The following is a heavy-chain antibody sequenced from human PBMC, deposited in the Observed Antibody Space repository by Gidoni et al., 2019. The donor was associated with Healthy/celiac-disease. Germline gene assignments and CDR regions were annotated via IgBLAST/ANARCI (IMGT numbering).Heavy chain of an antibody. V-gene: IGHV3-53*04. J-gene: IGHJ3*02. D-gene: IGHD3-10*01. CDR2: IYSGGST. CDR1: GFAVRSHY. CDR3: ARAATMVRGVSGFAAFDI. Sequence: EVQLVESGGGLVHHGGSLTLACSGSGFAVRSHYMRWVRQASGKGLEWVSFIYSGGSTDYADSVKGRFTISRHNSKNTLYLQMNSLRAEDTAVYYCARAATMVRGVSGFAAFDIWGQGTMVTVSS.